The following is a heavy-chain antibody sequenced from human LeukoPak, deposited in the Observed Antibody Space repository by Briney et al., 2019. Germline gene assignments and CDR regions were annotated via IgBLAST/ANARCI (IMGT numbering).Heavy chain of an antibody. CDR3: AKGRDYYGSGSYELQH. D-gene: IGHD3-10*01. CDR2: ISGSGGST. V-gene: IGHV3-23*01. Sequence: PGGPLRLSCAASGFTFSSYAMSWVRQAPGKGLEWVSAISGSGGSTYYADSVKGRFTISRDNSKNTLYLQMNSLRAEDTAVYYCAKGRDYYGSGSYELQHWGQGTLVTVSS. J-gene: IGHJ1*01. CDR1: GFTFSSYA.